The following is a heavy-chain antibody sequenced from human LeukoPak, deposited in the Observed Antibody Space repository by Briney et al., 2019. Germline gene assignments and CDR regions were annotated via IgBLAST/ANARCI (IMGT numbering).Heavy chain of an antibody. CDR3: ARDRHYYDSSGSHDY. Sequence: GGSLRLSCTASGFTFSSYSMNWLRQAPGKGLEWVSYISSSSSTIYYADSVKGRFTISRDNAKNSLYLQMNSLRDEDTAVNYCARDRHYYDSSGSHDYWGQGTLVTVSS. J-gene: IGHJ4*02. CDR1: GFTFSSYS. CDR2: ISSSSSTI. V-gene: IGHV3-48*02. D-gene: IGHD3-22*01.